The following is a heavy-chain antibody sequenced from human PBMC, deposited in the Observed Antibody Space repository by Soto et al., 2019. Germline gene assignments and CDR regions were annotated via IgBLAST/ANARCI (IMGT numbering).Heavy chain of an antibody. J-gene: IGHJ6*02. V-gene: IGHV1-69*10. D-gene: IGHD3-10*01. Sequence: SVKLSCKTAGDNFKKNDFTWVRQAPGQGLAWMGGPTPALGKTQYKGQFQSRLTITVDDATRTVYMALRDLTSEDPAIYYCARGPFRPSAMDVWGQGPTVTVS. CDR2: PTPALGKT. CDR3: ARGPFRPSAMDV. CDR1: GDNFKKND.